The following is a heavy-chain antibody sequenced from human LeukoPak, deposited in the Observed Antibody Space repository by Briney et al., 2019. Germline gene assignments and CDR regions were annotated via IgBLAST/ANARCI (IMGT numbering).Heavy chain of an antibody. CDR1: GFTFSTYA. CDR3: AKKAQYNGNYPLDY. V-gene: IGHV3-23*01. Sequence: GGSLRLSCAASGFTFSTYAMSWVRQAPGKGLEWVSGISAGDDSTYYADSVKGRFTISRDNSKNTLYLQMNSLRAEDTALYFCAKKAQYNGNYPLDYWGQGTLVTVSS. J-gene: IGHJ4*02. CDR2: ISAGDDST. D-gene: IGHD1-26*01.